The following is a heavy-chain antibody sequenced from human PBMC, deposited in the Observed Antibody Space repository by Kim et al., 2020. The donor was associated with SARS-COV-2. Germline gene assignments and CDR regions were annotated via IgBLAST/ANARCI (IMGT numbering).Heavy chain of an antibody. CDR1: GGSFSGYY. J-gene: IGHJ4*02. D-gene: IGHD6-19*01. V-gene: IGHV4-34*01. CDR3: ARVRYSSGWYPFDY. CDR2: INHSGST. Sequence: SETLSLTCAVYGGSFSGYYWSWIRQHPGKGLEWIGEINHSGSTNYNPSLKSRVTISVDTSKNQFSLKLSSVTAADTAVYYCARVRYSSGWYPFDYWGQGTLVTVSS.